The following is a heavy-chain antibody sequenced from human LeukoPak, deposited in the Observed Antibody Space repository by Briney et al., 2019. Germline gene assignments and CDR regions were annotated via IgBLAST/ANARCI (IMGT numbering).Heavy chain of an antibody. CDR3: ARGRGYSGYEAFDI. D-gene: IGHD5-12*01. Sequence: SETLSLTCAVYGGSFSGYYWRWIRQPPGKGLEWIGEINHSGSTNYNPSLKSRVTISVDTSKNQFSLKLSSVTAADTAVYYCARGRGYSGYEAFDIWGQGTMVTVSS. CDR1: GGSFSGYY. V-gene: IGHV4-34*01. CDR2: INHSGST. J-gene: IGHJ3*02.